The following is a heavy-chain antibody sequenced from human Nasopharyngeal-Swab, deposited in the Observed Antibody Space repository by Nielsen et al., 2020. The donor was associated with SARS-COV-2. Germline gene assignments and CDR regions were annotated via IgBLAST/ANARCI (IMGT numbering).Heavy chain of an antibody. CDR2: IYTSGST. CDR3: ASTCSSTSCQNDFDY. Sequence: SETLSLTCTVSGGSISSYYWSWIRQPAGKGLEWIGRIYTSGSTNYNPSLKSRVTMSVDTSKNQFSLKLSSVTAADTAVYYCASTCSSTSCQNDFDYWGQGTLVTVSS. V-gene: IGHV4-4*07. CDR1: GGSISSYY. J-gene: IGHJ4*02. D-gene: IGHD2-2*01.